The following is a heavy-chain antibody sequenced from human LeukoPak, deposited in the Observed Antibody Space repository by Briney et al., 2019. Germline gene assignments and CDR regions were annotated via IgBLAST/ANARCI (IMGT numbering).Heavy chain of an antibody. CDR1: GFTFRTYG. J-gene: IGHJ4*02. V-gene: IGHV3-30*02. Sequence: GGSLRLSCAASGFTFRTYGMHWVRQAPGKGLEWVAFIRFDGINKYYADSVKGRFSISRDNAKNSLYLQMNSLRAEDTAVYYCARDPNSLGTFDYWGQGTLVTVSS. CDR2: IRFDGINK. D-gene: IGHD7-27*01. CDR3: ARDPNSLGTFDY.